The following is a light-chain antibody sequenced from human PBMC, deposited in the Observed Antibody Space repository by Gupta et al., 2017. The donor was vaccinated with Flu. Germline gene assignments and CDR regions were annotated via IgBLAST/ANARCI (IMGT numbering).Light chain of an antibody. CDR2: KAS. V-gene: IGKV1-5*03. CDR1: QSISSW. CDR3: QHDNSYSGT. Sequence: PSTLSASVGDRVTITCRASQSISSWLAWYQQKPGKAPKVLIYKASSLQSGVPSRFSGSGSGTEFTLTISSLQPDEFATYYCQHDNSYSGTFGQGTKVEIK. J-gene: IGKJ1*01.